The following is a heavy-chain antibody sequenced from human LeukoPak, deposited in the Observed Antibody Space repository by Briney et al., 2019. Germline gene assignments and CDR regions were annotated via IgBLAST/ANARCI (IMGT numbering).Heavy chain of an antibody. V-gene: IGHV4-31*03. Sequence: PSETLSLTCTVSGGSISSGGYYWSWIRQHPGKGLEWIGYIYYSGSTYYNPSLKSRVTISVDTSKNQFSLKLSSVTAADTAVYYGARTGSGSYYKYYFDYWGQGTLVTVSS. CDR2: IYYSGST. D-gene: IGHD3-10*01. CDR1: GGSISSGGYY. CDR3: ARTGSGSYYKYYFDY. J-gene: IGHJ4*02.